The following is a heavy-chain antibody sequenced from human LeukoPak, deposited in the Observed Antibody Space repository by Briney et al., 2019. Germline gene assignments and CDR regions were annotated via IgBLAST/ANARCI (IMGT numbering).Heavy chain of an antibody. D-gene: IGHD3-3*01. J-gene: IGHJ6*02. CDR1: GFTFSSYA. CDR2: ISGSGGST. Sequence: GGSLRLSCAASGFTFSSYAMSWVRQAPGKGLEWVSAISGSGGSTYYADSVKGRFTISRDNSKNTLYLRMNSLRAEDTAVYYCAKGLQIFYYYGMDVWGQGTTVTVSS. CDR3: AKGLQIFYYYGMDV. V-gene: IGHV3-23*01.